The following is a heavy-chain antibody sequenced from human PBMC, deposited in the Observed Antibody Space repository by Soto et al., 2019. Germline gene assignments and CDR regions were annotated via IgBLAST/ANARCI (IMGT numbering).Heavy chain of an antibody. Sequence: GGSLRLSCAATGFTFGFNALSWVRQAPGKGLEWVANIKQDGSEKYYVDSVKGRFTISRDNAKNSLYLQMNSLRAEDTAVYYCARGYYYDSSGYCWGQGTLVTVSS. D-gene: IGHD3-22*01. J-gene: IGHJ4*02. CDR2: IKQDGSEK. CDR1: GFTFGFNA. CDR3: ARGYYYDSSGYC. V-gene: IGHV3-7*01.